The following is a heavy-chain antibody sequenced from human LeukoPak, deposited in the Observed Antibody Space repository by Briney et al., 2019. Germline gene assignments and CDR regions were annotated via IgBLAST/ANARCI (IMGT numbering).Heavy chain of an antibody. CDR2: THYRSTWYN. CDR3: ARRLTQYDCFDP. CDR1: GDSVSSNSVT. D-gene: IGHD2-2*01. V-gene: IGHV6-1*01. J-gene: IGHJ5*02. Sequence: SQTLSLTCAISGDSVSSNSVTWNWIRQSPSRGLEWLGRTHYRSTWYNDYAVSVRGRITVNPDTSKNLFSLHLNSVTPEDTAVYYCARRLTQYDCFDPWGQGILVTVSS.